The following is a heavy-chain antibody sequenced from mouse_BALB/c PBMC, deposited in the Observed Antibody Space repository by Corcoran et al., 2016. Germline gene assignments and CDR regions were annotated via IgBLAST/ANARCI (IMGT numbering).Heavy chain of an antibody. CDR2: ISYDGSN. Sequence: DVQLQESGPGLVKPSQSLSLTCSVTGSSITSGYYWNWIRQFPGNKLEWMGYISYDGSNNYNPSLKKRISITRDTSKKQFFLKLNSVTTEDTATYYCARREEIYDGYYDDAMDYWGQGTSVTVSS. D-gene: IGHD2-3*01. J-gene: IGHJ4*01. CDR3: ARREEIYDGYYDDAMDY. V-gene: IGHV3-6*02. CDR1: GSSITSGYY.